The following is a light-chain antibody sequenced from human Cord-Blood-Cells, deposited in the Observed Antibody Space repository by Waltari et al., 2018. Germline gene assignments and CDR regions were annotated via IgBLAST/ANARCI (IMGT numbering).Light chain of an antibody. Sequence: SYELTQPPSVSVSPGQTASITRSGDHLGDKYACWYQQKPGQSPVLVIYQDNKRPSGIPERFSGSNSGNTATLTISGTQAMDEADYYCQAWDSSTVVFGGGTKLTVL. J-gene: IGLJ2*01. V-gene: IGLV3-1*01. CDR3: QAWDSSTVV. CDR1: HLGDKY. CDR2: QDN.